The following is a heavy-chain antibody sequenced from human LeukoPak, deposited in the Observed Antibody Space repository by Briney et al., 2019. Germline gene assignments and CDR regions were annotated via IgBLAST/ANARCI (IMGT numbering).Heavy chain of an antibody. CDR3: ARGMEDGYNPYYFDY. Sequence: SETLSLTCAVYGGSFSGYYWSWIRQPPGKGLEWIGEINHSGSTNYNPSLKSRVTISVDTSKNQFSLKLSSVTAADTAVCYCARGMEDGYNPYYFDYWGQGTLVTVSS. J-gene: IGHJ4*02. CDR1: GGSFSGYY. CDR2: INHSGST. D-gene: IGHD5-24*01. V-gene: IGHV4-34*01.